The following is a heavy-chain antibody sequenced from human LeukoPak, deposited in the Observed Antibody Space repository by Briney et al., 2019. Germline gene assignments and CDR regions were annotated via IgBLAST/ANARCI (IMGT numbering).Heavy chain of an antibody. Sequence: GGSLRLSCAASGFTVSSNYMSWVRQAPGKGLDWVSVIYSGGSTYYADSVKGRFTISRDNSKNTLYLQMNSLRAEDTAVYYCARAVEYYYYGMDVWGKGTTVTVSS. CDR3: ARAVEYYYYGMDV. J-gene: IGHJ6*04. V-gene: IGHV3-53*01. CDR2: IYSGGST. D-gene: IGHD6-19*01. CDR1: GFTVSSNY.